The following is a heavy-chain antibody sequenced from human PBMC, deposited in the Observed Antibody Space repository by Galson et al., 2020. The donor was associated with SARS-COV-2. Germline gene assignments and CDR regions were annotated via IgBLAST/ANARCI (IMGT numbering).Heavy chain of an antibody. Sequence: GGSLRLSCAASGFTFSSFSMNWVRQPPGKGLEWVSYITSSSSTIYYADSVKGRFTISRDNAKNSLYLQMNRLRAEDTAVYYCAKIGWLDPYSDNWGQGTLVTVSA. CDR3: AKIGWLDPYSDN. CDR2: ITSSSSTI. V-gene: IGHV3-48*01. D-gene: IGHD6-19*01. CDR1: GFTFSSFS. J-gene: IGHJ4*02.